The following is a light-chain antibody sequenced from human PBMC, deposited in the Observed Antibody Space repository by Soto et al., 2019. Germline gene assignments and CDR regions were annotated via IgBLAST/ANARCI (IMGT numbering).Light chain of an antibody. CDR2: GAS. CDR3: QQYGTSPIT. V-gene: IGKV3-20*01. CDR1: QTVSSY. J-gene: IGKJ5*01. Sequence: ENVFTHFPGALSLSPGERATLSCRASQTVSSYLTWYQQRPGQAPRLLIYGASKRATGIPDRFSGSGSGTDFTLTISRLDPEDFALYYCQQYGTSPITFGQGTRLEIK.